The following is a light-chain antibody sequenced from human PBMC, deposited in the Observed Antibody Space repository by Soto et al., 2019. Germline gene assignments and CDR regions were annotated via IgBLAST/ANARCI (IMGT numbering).Light chain of an antibody. V-gene: IGLV2-14*01. J-gene: IGLJ1*01. CDR2: EVS. Sequence: QSVLTQPASVSGSPGQSITISCTGTSSDVGGYNFVSWFQHHPGKAPKVMIYEVSNRPSGVSNRFSGSKSGNTASLTISGLQAEDEADYYCTSYTSSSIFYVFGTGTKGTAL. CDR3: TSYTSSSIFYV. CDR1: SSDVGGYNF.